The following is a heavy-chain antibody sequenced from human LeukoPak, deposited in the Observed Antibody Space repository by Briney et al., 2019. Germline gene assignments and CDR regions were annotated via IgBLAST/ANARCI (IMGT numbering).Heavy chain of an antibody. CDR1: RGSISSYY. V-gene: IGHV4-39*07. J-gene: IGHJ4*02. CDR2: IYYSGST. Sequence: PSETLSLTCTVSRGSISSYYWGWIRQPPGKGLEWIGSIYYSGSTYYNPSLKSRVTISVDTSKNQFSLKLSSVTAADTAVYYCASLIGPGTQYYFDYWGQGTLVTLSS. CDR3: ASLIGPGTQYYFDY. D-gene: IGHD6-13*01.